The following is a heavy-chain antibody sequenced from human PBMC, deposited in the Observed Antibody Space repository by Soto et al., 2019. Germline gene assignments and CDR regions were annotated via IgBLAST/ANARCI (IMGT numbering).Heavy chain of an antibody. CDR3: ARVVAIAIDF. J-gene: IGHJ4*02. CDR1: GDTISTGGYS. D-gene: IGHD2-15*01. CDR2: TYHSGNP. V-gene: IGHV4-30-2*01. Sequence: PSETLSLTCAVSGDTISTGGYSWAWIRQPPGKPLEWIGHTYHSGNPYYNPSLKSRVIISVDRSKNQFSLKLSSVTAADTAVYYCARVVAIAIDFWGKGTLVTVSS.